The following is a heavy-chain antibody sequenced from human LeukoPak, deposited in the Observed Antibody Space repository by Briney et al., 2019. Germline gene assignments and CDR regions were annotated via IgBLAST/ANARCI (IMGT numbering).Heavy chain of an antibody. CDR3: ASSSSWYNYFGN. CDR2: VSGSGGST. CDR1: GFTFSSYA. J-gene: IGHJ4*02. V-gene: IGHV3-23*01. D-gene: IGHD6-13*01. Sequence: GGSLRLSCAASGFTFSSYAMSWVRQAPGKGLEWVSAVSGSGGSTYYADSVKGRFTISRDNSKNTLYLQMNSLRADDTAVYYCASSSSWYNYFGNWGQGTLVTVSS.